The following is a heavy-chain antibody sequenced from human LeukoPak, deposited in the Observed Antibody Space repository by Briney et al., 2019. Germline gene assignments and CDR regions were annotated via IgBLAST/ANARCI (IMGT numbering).Heavy chain of an antibody. D-gene: IGHD3-16*02. V-gene: IGHV4-34*01. Sequence: SETLSLTCAVYGGSFSGYYWSWIRQPPGKGLEWIGEINHSGSTNYNPSLKSRVTISVDTSKNQLSLKLSSVTAADTAVYYCARLGSYPLYYFDYWGQGTLVTVSS. CDR2: INHSGST. CDR1: GGSFSGYY. J-gene: IGHJ4*02. CDR3: ARLGSYPLYYFDY.